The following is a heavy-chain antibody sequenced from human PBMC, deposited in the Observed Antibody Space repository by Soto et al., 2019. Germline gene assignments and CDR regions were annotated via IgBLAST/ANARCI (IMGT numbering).Heavy chain of an antibody. D-gene: IGHD6-19*01. CDR2: IYYDGST. Sequence: SETLSLTCTVSGDSMSGNYWSWIRQPPGKGLEYIGYIYYDGSTNYNPSLKSRVTISIDTSKNQFSLKLTSVTAADTAVYFCARGGWYVDYWGQGTLVTVSS. CDR3: ARGGWYVDY. J-gene: IGHJ4*02. CDR1: GDSMSGNY. V-gene: IGHV4-59*01.